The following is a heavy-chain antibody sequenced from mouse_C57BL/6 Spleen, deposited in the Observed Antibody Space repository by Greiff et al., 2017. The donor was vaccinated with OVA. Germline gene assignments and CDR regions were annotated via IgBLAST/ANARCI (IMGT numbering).Heavy chain of an antibody. CDR2: ISSGSSNI. CDR3: AREGYYPLFDY. D-gene: IGHD2-3*01. Sequence: EVLLVESGGGLVKPGGSLKLSCAASGFTFSDYGMHWVRQAPEKGLEWVAYISSGSSNIYYADTVKGRFTISTDNAKNTLFLQMTSLRSEDTAMYYCAREGYYPLFDYWGQGTTLTVSS. CDR1: GFTFSDYG. J-gene: IGHJ2*01. V-gene: IGHV5-17*01.